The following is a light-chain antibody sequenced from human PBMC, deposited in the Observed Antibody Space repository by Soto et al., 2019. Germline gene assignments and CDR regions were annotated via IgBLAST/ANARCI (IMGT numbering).Light chain of an antibody. CDR3: QQYHNRPPWT. CDR1: QSINVN. CDR2: GAS. J-gene: IGKJ1*01. V-gene: IGKV3-15*01. Sequence: EIVMTQSPATLSVSPGERATLSCWASQSINVNSAWYQQKPGQAPRLLVYGASTRATGIPARFSGSGSGTEFTLTISGLQSEDFAVYYCQQYHNRPPWTFGQGTKVEIK.